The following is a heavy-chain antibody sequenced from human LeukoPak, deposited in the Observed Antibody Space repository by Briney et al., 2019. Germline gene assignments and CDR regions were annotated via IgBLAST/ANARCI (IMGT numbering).Heavy chain of an antibody. D-gene: IGHD5-18*01. Sequence: PSETLSLTCTVSGGSISSSSYYWGWIRQPPGKGLEWVGSIYYSGSTYYNPSLKSRVTISVDTSKNQFSLKLSSVTAADTAVYYCARQTGYSFRLDPWGQGTLVTVSS. J-gene: IGHJ5*02. CDR2: IYYSGST. V-gene: IGHV4-39*01. CDR1: GGSISSSSYY. CDR3: ARQTGYSFRLDP.